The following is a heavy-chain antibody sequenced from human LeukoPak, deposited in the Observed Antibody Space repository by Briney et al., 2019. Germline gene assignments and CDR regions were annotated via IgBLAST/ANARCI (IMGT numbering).Heavy chain of an antibody. D-gene: IGHD3-22*01. V-gene: IGHV3-48*03. CDR3: ARDLKHYYDSSGVDY. CDR1: GFTFSSYE. Sequence: GGSLRLSCAASGFTFSSYEMNWVRQAPGKGLEWVSYISSSGSNIYYADSVKGRFTISRDNAKNSLYLQMNSLRAEDTAVYYCARDLKHYYDSSGVDYWGQGTLVTVSS. J-gene: IGHJ4*02. CDR2: ISSSGSNI.